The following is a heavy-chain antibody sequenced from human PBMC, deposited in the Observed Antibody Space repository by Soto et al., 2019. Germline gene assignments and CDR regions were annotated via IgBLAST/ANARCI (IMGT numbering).Heavy chain of an antibody. CDR2: INPNSGGT. CDR3: ARIHPYSVSSPLDY. J-gene: IGHJ4*02. CDR1: GYTFTAYF. Sequence: RASVKVSCKASGYTFTAYFIHWVRQAPGQGLQWMGWINPNSGGTNYPRTFQGRVTMTRDTSISTAYMELNRLTSDDTAVFFCARIHPYSVSSPLDYWGQGTLVTVSS. V-gene: IGHV1-2*02. D-gene: IGHD6-6*01.